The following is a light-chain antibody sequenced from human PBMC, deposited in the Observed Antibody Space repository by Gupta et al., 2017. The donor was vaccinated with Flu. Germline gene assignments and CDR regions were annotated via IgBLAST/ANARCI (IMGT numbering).Light chain of an antibody. CDR3: QQYYSTPYT. J-gene: IGKJ2*01. CDR1: QSVLHSSNNKNY. V-gene: IGKV4-1*01. CDR2: WAS. Sequence: DIVMTQSPDSLAVSLGERATINCKSSQSVLHSSNNKNYLAWYQQKAGQPPKLLIYWASPRESGVPDRFSGSGSGTDFTLTISSLQAEDVAVYYCQQYYSTPYTFGQGTKLEIK.